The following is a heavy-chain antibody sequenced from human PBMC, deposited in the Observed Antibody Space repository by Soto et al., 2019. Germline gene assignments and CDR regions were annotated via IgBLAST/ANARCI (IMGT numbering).Heavy chain of an antibody. J-gene: IGHJ4*02. D-gene: IGHD3-22*01. V-gene: IGHV4-31*03. CDR3: ARALSYYYDSSGYYSRGPGFDY. CDR1: GGSISSVGYY. CDR2: IYYSGST. Sequence: QVQLQESGPGLVKPSQTLSLTCTVSGGSISSVGYYWSWIRQHPGKGLEWLGYIYYSGSTYYNPSLTSRVTISVEASNNQFSLKLSSVTAADTAVYYCARALSYYYDSSGYYSRGPGFDYWGQGTLVTVSS.